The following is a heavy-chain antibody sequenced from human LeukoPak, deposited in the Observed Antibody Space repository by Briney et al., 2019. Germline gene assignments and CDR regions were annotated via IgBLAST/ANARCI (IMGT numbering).Heavy chain of an antibody. Sequence: GGSLRLSCAASGFTFTSRWMHWVRQTPGKGLVWVSRVNNDGSGTSYVDSVKGRFIISRDNAKNTVFLQMDSLRVEDTAVYYCARGMILGAYWYFDLWGRGTLLTVSS. D-gene: IGHD3/OR15-3a*01. V-gene: IGHV3-74*01. CDR2: VNNDGSGT. CDR3: ARGMILGAYWYFDL. J-gene: IGHJ2*01. CDR1: GFTFTSRW.